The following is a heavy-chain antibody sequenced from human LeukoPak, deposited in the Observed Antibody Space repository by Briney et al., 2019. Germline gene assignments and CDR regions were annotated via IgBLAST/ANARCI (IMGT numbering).Heavy chain of an antibody. CDR2: INPSSGAT. J-gene: IGHJ3*02. V-gene: IGHV1-46*01. CDR3: AREAQAAGYAFDI. CDR1: GYTFITYY. D-gene: IGHD6-25*01. Sequence: ASVKVSCKASGYTFITYYIHWVRQAPGQGLELMGAINPSSGATSYTQIFQGRVTMTRDTSTSTAYMELRSLRSDDTAVYYCAREAQAAGYAFDIWGQGTMVTVSS.